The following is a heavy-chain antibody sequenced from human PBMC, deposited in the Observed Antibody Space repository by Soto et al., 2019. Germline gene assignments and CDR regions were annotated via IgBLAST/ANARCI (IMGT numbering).Heavy chain of an antibody. CDR1: GGSVSSGSYF. Sequence: PSETLSLTCTVSGGSVSSGSYFWSWIRQPPGKGLEWIGYIYYSGSTHYNPSLKSRVIISVDTSKNQFSLKLTSVTAADTAVYYCASYSMGVVSPSSFDYWGQGTLVTVSS. J-gene: IGHJ4*02. D-gene: IGHD3-3*01. CDR3: ASYSMGVVSPSSFDY. V-gene: IGHV4-61*01. CDR2: IYYSGST.